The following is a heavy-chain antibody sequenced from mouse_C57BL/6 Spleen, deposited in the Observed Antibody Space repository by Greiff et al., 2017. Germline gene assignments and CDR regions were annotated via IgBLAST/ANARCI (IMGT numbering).Heavy chain of an antibody. CDR2: IDPSDSYT. CDR1: GYTFTSYW. D-gene: IGHD1-1*01. Sequence: QVQLKQSGAELVMPGASVKLSCKASGYTFTSYWMHWVKQRPGQGLEWIGEIDPSDSYTNYNQKFKGKSTLTVDKSSNTAYMQLSSLTSEDSAVYYWAGRPYGSSYGWYFDVWGTGTTVTVSS. V-gene: IGHV1-69*01. CDR3: AGRPYGSSYGWYFDV. J-gene: IGHJ1*03.